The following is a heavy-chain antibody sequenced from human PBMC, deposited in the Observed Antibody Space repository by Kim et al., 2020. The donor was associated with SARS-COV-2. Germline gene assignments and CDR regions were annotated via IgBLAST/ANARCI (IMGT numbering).Heavy chain of an antibody. J-gene: IGHJ4*02. CDR2: MYYSGTS. V-gene: IGHV4-39*01. Sequence: SETLSLRCTVSGGSISSNNYYWAWIRQSPGKGLEWIGSMYYSGTSYYNPSLKSRVTISEDTSKNQFSLKLSSVTDADTAVYYCATPIAGSSLDHWGQG. D-gene: IGHD3-10*01. CDR3: ATPIAGSSLDH. CDR1: GGSISSNNYY.